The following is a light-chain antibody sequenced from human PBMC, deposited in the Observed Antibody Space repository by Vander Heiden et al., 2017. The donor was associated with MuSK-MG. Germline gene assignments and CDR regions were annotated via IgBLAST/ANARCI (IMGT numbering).Light chain of an antibody. CDR2: EVS. J-gene: IGLJ2*01. CDR1: SSDVGGFNY. Sequence: QSALTQPASVSGSLGQSITISCTGASSDVGGFNYVSWYQQNPGKAPKLIIFEVSNRPSGISDRFSGSKSGNTASLTISGLQAEDEADYYCSSYTNSTAVIFGGGTKLTV. CDR3: SSYTNSTAVI. V-gene: IGLV2-14*01.